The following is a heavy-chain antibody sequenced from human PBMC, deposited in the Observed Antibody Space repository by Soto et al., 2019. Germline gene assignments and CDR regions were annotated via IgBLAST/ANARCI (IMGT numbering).Heavy chain of an antibody. Sequence: GGSLRLSCAASGFTFSSYAMHWVRQAPGKGLEWVAVISYDGSNKYYADSVKGRFTISRDNSKNTLYLQMNSLRAEDTAVYYCARDQDFWSGYPPRFDYWGQGTLVTVSS. D-gene: IGHD3-3*01. CDR2: ISYDGSNK. J-gene: IGHJ4*02. CDR1: GFTFSSYA. CDR3: ARDQDFWSGYPPRFDY. V-gene: IGHV3-30-3*01.